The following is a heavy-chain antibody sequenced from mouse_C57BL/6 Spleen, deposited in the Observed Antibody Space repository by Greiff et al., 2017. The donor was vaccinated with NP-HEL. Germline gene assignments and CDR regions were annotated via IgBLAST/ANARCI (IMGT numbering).Heavy chain of an antibody. Sequence: VQLQQSGPGLVKPSQSLSLTCSVTGYSITSGYYWNWIRQFPGNKLEWMGYISYDGSNNYNPSLKNRISITRDTSKNQFFLKLNSVTTEDTATYYCAREDGYPYYYAMDYWGQGTSVTVSS. J-gene: IGHJ4*01. CDR2: ISYDGSN. CDR1: GYSITSGYY. D-gene: IGHD2-3*01. V-gene: IGHV3-6*01. CDR3: AREDGYPYYYAMDY.